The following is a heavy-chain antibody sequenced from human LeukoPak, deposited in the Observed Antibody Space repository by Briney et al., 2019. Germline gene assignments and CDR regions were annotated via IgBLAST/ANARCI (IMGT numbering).Heavy chain of an antibody. J-gene: IGHJ4*02. CDR3: ARRYDYVWGSYRYGFDY. CDR1: GGSISSSSYY. CDR2: IYYSGST. D-gene: IGHD3-16*02. V-gene: IGHV4-39*01. Sequence: SDTLSLTCTVSGGSISSSSYYWGWIRQPPGKGLEWIGSIYYSGSTYYNPSLKSRVTISVHTSKNQSSQKLSYVSAPDTAVYYCARRYDYVWGSYRYGFDYWGQGTLVTVSS.